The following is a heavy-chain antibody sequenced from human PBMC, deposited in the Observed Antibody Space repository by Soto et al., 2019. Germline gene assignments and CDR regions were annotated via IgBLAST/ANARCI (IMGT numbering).Heavy chain of an antibody. J-gene: IGHJ1*01. CDR3: ARWGTTGGLDV. Sequence: QVQLVESGGGVVQPGTSLRLSCVGSGFTFRRYVIHWVRQAPGKGLEWVALTSYDGSTKDYGDSVKGRFTISRDNSRNTVDLQMDSLRREDTALYYCARWGTTGGLDVWGQGTLVSVSS. V-gene: IGHV3-30*19. CDR2: TSYDGSTK. CDR1: GFTFRRYV. D-gene: IGHD3-16*01.